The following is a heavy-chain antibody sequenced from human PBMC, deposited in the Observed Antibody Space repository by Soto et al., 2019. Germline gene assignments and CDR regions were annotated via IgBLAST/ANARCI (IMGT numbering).Heavy chain of an antibody. CDR1: GFTFSSYA. CDR3: ARDGGDGYNYYYYYGMDV. CDR2: ISSNGGST. D-gene: IGHD3-16*01. Sequence: GGSLRLSCAASGFTFSSYAMHWVRQAPGKGLEYVSAISSNGGSTYYANSVKGRFTISRDNSKNTLYLQMGSLRAEDMAVYYCARDGGDGYNYYYYYGMDVWGQGTTVTVSS. J-gene: IGHJ6*02. V-gene: IGHV3-64*01.